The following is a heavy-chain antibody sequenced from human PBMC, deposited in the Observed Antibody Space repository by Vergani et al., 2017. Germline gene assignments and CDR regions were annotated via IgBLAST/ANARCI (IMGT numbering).Heavy chain of an antibody. V-gene: IGHV3-21*01. CDR2: ISSSSSYI. CDR1: GFTFSSYS. J-gene: IGHJ6*02. Sequence: EVQLVESGGGLVKPGGSLRLSCAASGFTFSSYSMNWVRQAPRKGLEWVSSISSSSSYIYYADSVKGRFTISRDNAKNSLYLQMNSLRAEDTAVYYCARVQGEQQLVMVYYYYYGMDVWGQGTTVTVSS. D-gene: IGHD6-13*01. CDR3: ARVQGEQQLVMVYYYYYGMDV.